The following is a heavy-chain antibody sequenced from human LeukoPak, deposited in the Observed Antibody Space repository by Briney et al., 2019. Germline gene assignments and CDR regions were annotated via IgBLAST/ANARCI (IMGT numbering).Heavy chain of an antibody. CDR3: AREVGYYYDSSGYYYFDY. CDR2: IYYSGST. V-gene: IGHV4-39*07. Sequence: SETLSLTCTVSGGSISSGSYYWGWIRQPPGKGLEWIGSIYYSGSTYYNPSLKSRVTISVDTSKNQFSLKLSSVTAADTAVYYCAREVGYYYDSSGYYYFDYWGQGTLVTVSS. CDR1: GGSISSGSYY. J-gene: IGHJ4*02. D-gene: IGHD3-22*01.